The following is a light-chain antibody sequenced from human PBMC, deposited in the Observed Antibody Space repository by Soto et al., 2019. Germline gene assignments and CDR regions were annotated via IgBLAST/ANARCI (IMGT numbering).Light chain of an antibody. CDR3: GAWNSSLHAGV. J-gene: IGLJ2*01. CDR2: DNN. V-gene: IGLV1-51*01. Sequence: QSVLTQPPSVSAAPGQTVTISCSGSSSNIGNNYVSWYQQLPGTAPKLLIYDNNKRPSGIPDRFSGSKSATSATLVITGLQAEDEAYYYCGAWNSSLHAGVFGGGTKVTVL. CDR1: SSNIGNNY.